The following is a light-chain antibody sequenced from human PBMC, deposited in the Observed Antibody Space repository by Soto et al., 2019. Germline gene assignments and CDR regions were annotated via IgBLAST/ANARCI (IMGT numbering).Light chain of an antibody. CDR1: SSNIGCNT. CDR2: SNN. J-gene: IGLJ2*01. CDR3: AAYEDSRKAVV. Sequence: QSVLTQPPSASGTPGQRVTISCSGSSSNIGCNTVNWYQQLPGTAPKLLIYSNNQRPSGVSNRFSGSKSGNSASLAITGLQAEDEADYYCAAYEDSRKAVVFGGGTKLTVL. V-gene: IGLV1-44*01.